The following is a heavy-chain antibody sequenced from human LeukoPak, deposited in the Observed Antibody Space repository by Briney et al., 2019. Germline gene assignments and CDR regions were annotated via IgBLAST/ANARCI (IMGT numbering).Heavy chain of an antibody. CDR1: GYSFTSYW. CDR2: IYPGDSDT. CDR3: VRRIYDSSGYGQYYFDY. J-gene: IGHJ4*02. V-gene: IGHV5-51*01. D-gene: IGHD3-22*01. Sequence: GESLKIPCKGSGYSFTSYWIGWVRQMPGKGLEWMGIIYPGDSDTKYSPSFQGQVTISADKSITTAYLQWSSLKASDTAMYYCVRRIYDSSGYGQYYFDYWGQGTLVTVSS.